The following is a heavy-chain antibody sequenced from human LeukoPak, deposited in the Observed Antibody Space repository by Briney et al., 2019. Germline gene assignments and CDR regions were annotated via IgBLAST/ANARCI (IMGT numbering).Heavy chain of an antibody. CDR1: GFTFGDYA. V-gene: IGHV3-49*04. CDR2: IRSKAYGGTT. D-gene: IGHD6-19*01. J-gene: IGHJ4*02. CDR3: TRHSSGYYGAFDY. Sequence: GGSLRLSCTASGFTFGDYAMSWVRHAPGKGLEWVGFIRSKAYGGTTEYVASVKGRFTISRDDSKSIASLQMNSLKTEDTAVYYCTRHSSGYYGAFDYWGQGTLVTISS.